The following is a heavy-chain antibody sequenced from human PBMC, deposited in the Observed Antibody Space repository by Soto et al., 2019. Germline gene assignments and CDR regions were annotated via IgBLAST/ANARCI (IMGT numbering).Heavy chain of an antibody. CDR1: GGSISSGGYY. D-gene: IGHD5-18*01. J-gene: IGHJ4*02. Sequence: SETLSLTCTVSGGSISSGGYYWSWIRQHPGKGLEWIGYIYYSGSTYYNPSLKSRVTISVDTSKNQFSLKLSSVTAADTAVYYCARSGLILGIQLWYFDYWGQGTLVTVSS. V-gene: IGHV4-31*03. CDR2: IYYSGST. CDR3: ARSGLILGIQLWYFDY.